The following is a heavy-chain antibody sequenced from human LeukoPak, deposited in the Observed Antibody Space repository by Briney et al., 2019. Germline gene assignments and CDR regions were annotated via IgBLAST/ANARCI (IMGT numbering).Heavy chain of an antibody. D-gene: IGHD3-22*01. J-gene: IGHJ4*02. CDR2: IYYSGST. CDR3: ARHQEYYDSSGYYYPLDY. Sequence: SETLSLTCTVSGGSISSSNSYWGWIRQPPGKGLEWIGSIYYSGSTYYNPSLKSRVTISVDTSKNQFSLKLSSVTAADTAVYYCARHQEYYDSSGYYYPLDYWGQGTLVTVSS. CDR1: GGSISSSNSY. V-gene: IGHV4-39*01.